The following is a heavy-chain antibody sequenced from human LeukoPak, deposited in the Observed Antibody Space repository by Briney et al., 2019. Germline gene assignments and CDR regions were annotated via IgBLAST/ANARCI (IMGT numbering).Heavy chain of an antibody. CDR2: ISAYNGNT. V-gene: IGHV1-18*01. D-gene: IGHD3-10*01. J-gene: IGHJ4*02. Sequence: ASVKVSCKASGYTFTSYGISWVRQAPGQGLEWMGWISAYNGNTNYAQKLQGRVTMTTDTSTSTAYMELRSLRSDDTAVYYCARLPIPYYYGSGSYGPPDYWGQGTLVTVSS. CDR1: GYTFTSYG. CDR3: ARLPIPYYYGSGSYGPPDY.